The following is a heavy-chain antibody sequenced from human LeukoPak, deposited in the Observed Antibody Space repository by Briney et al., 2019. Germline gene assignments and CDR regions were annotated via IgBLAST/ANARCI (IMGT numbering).Heavy chain of an antibody. Sequence: GASVKVSCKASGYTFTGYYMHWVRQAPGQGLEWMGWINPNSGGTNYAQKFQGRVTMTRDTSTSTVYMELSSLRSEDTAVYYCARDSPLVDDILTGYGDYWGQGTLVTVSS. D-gene: IGHD3-9*01. CDR3: ARDSPLVDDILTGYGDY. V-gene: IGHV1-2*02. CDR2: INPNSGGT. CDR1: GYTFTGYY. J-gene: IGHJ4*02.